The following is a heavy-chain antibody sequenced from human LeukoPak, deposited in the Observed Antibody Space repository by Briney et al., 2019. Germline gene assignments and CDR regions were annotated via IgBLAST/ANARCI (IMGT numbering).Heavy chain of an antibody. CDR3: ARPYYYDSRIDP. CDR1: GGSISSGDYY. J-gene: IGHJ5*02. V-gene: IGHV4-30-4*01. D-gene: IGHD3-22*01. Sequence: PSETLSLTCTVSGGSISSGDYYWNWIRRPPGKGLEWIAYMYYSGSTYYNPSLKSRVTMSADTSKNQLSLKLSSVTAADTAVYYCARPYYYDSRIDPWGQGILVTVSS. CDR2: MYYSGST.